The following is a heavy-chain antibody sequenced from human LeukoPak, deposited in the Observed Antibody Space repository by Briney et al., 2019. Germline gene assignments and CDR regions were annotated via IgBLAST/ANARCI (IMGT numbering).Heavy chain of an antibody. CDR2: IKQDGSEK. CDR1: GFTFSSYW. V-gene: IGHV3-7*01. Sequence: GGSLRLSCAASGFTFSSYWMSWVRQAPGKGLERVANIKQDGSEKYYVDSVKGRFTISRDNAKNSLYLQMNSLRAEDTAVYYCARGRGYVSSGSIDYWGQGTLVTVSS. CDR3: ARGRGYVSSGSIDY. J-gene: IGHJ4*02. D-gene: IGHD3-22*01.